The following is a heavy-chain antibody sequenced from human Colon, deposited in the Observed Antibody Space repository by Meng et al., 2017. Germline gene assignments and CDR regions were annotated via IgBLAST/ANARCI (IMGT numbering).Heavy chain of an antibody. CDR3: ARLLWFGEWRYFDY. V-gene: IGHV4-39*07. D-gene: IGHD3-10*01. CDR2: IYYSGST. Sequence: SETLSLTCTVSGDSIISSTYYWGWIRQPPGKGLEWIGNIYYSGSTYYNPSLKSRVTISVDMSKNQFSLKLSSVTDADTAVYYCARLLWFGEWRYFDYWGQGTLVTVSS. CDR1: GDSIISSTYY. J-gene: IGHJ4*02.